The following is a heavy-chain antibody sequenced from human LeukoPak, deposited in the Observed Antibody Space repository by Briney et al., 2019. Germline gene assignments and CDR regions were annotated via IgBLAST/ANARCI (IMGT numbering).Heavy chain of an antibody. CDR1: GFTFSSYA. J-gene: IGHJ4*02. V-gene: IGHV3-23*01. Sequence: GESLRLSCGASGFTFSSYAMRWVRQAPGKGLEWVSAISGSGGSTYYADSVKGRSTISRDNSKNTLYLQMNSLRAEDTAVYYCAKDRDSSSSAPGDYFDYWGQGTLVTVSS. CDR3: AKDRDSSSSAPGDYFDY. CDR2: ISGSGGST. D-gene: IGHD6-6*01.